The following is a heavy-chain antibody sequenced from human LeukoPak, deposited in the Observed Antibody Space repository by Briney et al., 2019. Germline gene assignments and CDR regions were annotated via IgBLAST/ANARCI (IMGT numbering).Heavy chain of an antibody. CDR2: INPNSGGT. D-gene: IGHD3-22*01. J-gene: IGHJ4*02. Sequence: ASVKVSCKASGYTFTGYYMHLVRQAPGQGLEWMGWINPNSGGTNYAQKFQGRVTMTRDTSISTAYMELSRLRSDDTAVYYCARASRDYYDSSEGFDYWGPGTLVTVSS. V-gene: IGHV1-2*02. CDR1: GYTFTGYY. CDR3: ARASRDYYDSSEGFDY.